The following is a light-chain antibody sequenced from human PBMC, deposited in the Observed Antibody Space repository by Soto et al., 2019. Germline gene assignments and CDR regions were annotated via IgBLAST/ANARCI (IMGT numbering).Light chain of an antibody. V-gene: IGKV3-15*01. Sequence: EIVMTQSPATLSVYPGDRATLSCRASQSVSINLAWYQQKPGQAPRLLIYGAFTRATGIPARFSGSGSGTEFTLTISSLQSEDFAVYYCQQYYDWPITFGQGTRLEI. CDR3: QQYYDWPIT. CDR2: GAF. J-gene: IGKJ5*01. CDR1: QSVSIN.